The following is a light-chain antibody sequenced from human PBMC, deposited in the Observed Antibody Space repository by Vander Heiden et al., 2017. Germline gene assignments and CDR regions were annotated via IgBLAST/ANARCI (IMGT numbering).Light chain of an antibody. CDR2: GAS. CDR3: QQYKNWPRT. J-gene: IGKJ1*01. V-gene: IGKV3-15*01. Sequence: EIVMTQSPATLSVSPGERATLSCRASQSVSSNLAWYQQKPGQAPRLRIYGASTRATGIPARFSGSGSGTEFTLTISSLQSEDFAVYYCQQYKNWPRTFGQGTKVEIK. CDR1: QSVSSN.